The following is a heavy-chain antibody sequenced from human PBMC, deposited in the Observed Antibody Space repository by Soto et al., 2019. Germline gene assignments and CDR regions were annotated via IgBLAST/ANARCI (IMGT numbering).Heavy chain of an antibody. CDR1: GYTFTGYY. CDR3: ARNRVAGTFYYGMDV. Sequence: ASVKVSCKXSGYTFTGYYMHWVRQAPGQGLEWMGWINPNSGGTNYAQKFQGRVTMTRDTSISTAYMELSRLRSDDTAVYYCARNRVAGTFYYGMDVWGQGTTVTVSS. V-gene: IGHV1-2*02. J-gene: IGHJ6*02. D-gene: IGHD6-19*01. CDR2: INPNSGGT.